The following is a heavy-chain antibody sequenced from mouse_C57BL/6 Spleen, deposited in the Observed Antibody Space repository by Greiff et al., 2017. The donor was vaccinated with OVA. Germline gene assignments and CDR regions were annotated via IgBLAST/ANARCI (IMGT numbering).Heavy chain of an antibody. CDR1: GYTFTDYE. CDR3: IVYYDYADY. V-gene: IGHV1-15*01. D-gene: IGHD2-4*01. J-gene: IGHJ2*01. Sequence: VQLQQSGAELVRPGASVTLSCKASGYTFTDYEMHWVKQTPVHGLEWIGAIDPETGGTAYNQKFKGKAILTADKSSSTAYMELRSLTSEDSAVYYCIVYYDYADYWGQGTTLTVSS. CDR2: IDPETGGT.